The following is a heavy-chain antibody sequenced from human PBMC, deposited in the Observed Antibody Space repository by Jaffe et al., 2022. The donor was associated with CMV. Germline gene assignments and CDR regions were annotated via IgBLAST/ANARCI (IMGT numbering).Heavy chain of an antibody. J-gene: IGHJ4*02. Sequence: EVQLVESGGGLVQPGGSLRLSCAASGFTVSSNYMSWVRQAPGKGLEWVSVIYSGGSTYYADSVKGRFTISRDNSKNTLYLQMNSLRAEDTAVYYCARDRWELLSKDYFDYWGQGTLVTVSS. CDR2: IYSGGST. CDR3: ARDRWELLSKDYFDY. V-gene: IGHV3-66*01. D-gene: IGHD1-26*01. CDR1: GFTVSSNY.